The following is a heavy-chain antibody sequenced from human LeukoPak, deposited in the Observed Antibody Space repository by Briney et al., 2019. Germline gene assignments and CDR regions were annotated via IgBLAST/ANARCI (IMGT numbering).Heavy chain of an antibody. CDR3: ARIGYSSSSFDY. J-gene: IGHJ4*02. CDR2: IKQDGSEK. D-gene: IGHD6-13*01. Sequence: AGGSLRLSCAASGFRFTNYWMSWVRQAPGKGLEWVANIKQDGSEKDYVDSMKGRFTISRDNAKNSVYLQVNSLRAEATAVYYCARIGYSSSSFDYWGQGTLVTVSS. CDR1: GFRFTNYW. V-gene: IGHV3-7*01.